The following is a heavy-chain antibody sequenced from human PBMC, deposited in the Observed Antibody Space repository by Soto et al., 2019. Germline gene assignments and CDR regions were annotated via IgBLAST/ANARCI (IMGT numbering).Heavy chain of an antibody. J-gene: IGHJ5*02. V-gene: IGHV3-48*01. CDR2: IGSSSRTI. Sequence: PGGSLRLSCAASGFTFSSYAMNWVRQAPGTGLDWISYIGSSSRTIYYSDSVEGRFTISRDNAKNSLYLQMNSLRAEDTAVYYCARDGSDFGSSWFDPRGQGTLVTVSS. CDR3: ARDGSDFGSSWFDP. CDR1: GFTFSSYA. D-gene: IGHD2-21*02.